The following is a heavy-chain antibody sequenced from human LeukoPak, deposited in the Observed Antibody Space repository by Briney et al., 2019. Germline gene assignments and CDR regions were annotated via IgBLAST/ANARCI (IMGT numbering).Heavy chain of an antibody. CDR2: INSISTYI. D-gene: IGHD3-10*01. CDR1: GFTFSSYS. Sequence: GGSLRLSCAASGFTFSSYSMNWVRQAPGKGLEWVSSINSISTYIYYADSVKGRFTVSRDNAKNSLYLQMNSLRAEDTAVYFCARISGTAPRYWGQGTLVTVSS. CDR3: ARISGTAPRY. J-gene: IGHJ4*02. V-gene: IGHV3-21*01.